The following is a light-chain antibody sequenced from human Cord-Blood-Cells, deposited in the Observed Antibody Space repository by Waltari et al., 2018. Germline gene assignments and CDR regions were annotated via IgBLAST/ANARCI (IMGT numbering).Light chain of an antibody. CDR1: ALPKQY. CDR3: QSADSSGTWV. J-gene: IGLJ3*02. V-gene: IGLV3-25*03. Sequence: SYELTQPPSVSVSPGQTARITCSGVALPKQYAYWSQQKPGQAPVLVTYKDSKRPSGIPERSSGSRSGTTVTLTISGVQAEDEADYYCQSADSSGTWVFGGGTKLTVL. CDR2: KDS.